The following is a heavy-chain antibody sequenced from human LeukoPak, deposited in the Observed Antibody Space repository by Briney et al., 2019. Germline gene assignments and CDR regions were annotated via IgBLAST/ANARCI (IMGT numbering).Heavy chain of an antibody. D-gene: IGHD3-22*01. CDR1: GGSISSSRYY. V-gene: IGHV4-39*07. CDR3: ARGSPYDSSGYYRGYYYYYMDV. Sequence: SETLSLTCTVSGGSISSSRYYWGWIRQPPGKGLEWIGSIYYSGSTHYNPPPKSRVTISVDTSKNQFSLMLSSVTAADTAVYYCARGSPYDSSGYYRGYYYYYMDVWGKGTTVTVSS. J-gene: IGHJ6*03. CDR2: IYYSGST.